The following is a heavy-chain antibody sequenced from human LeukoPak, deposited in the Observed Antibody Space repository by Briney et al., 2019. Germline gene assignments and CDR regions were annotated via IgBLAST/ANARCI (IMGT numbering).Heavy chain of an antibody. D-gene: IGHD3-3*01. Sequence: SETLSLTCAVYGGSFSGYYWSWIRQPPGKGLEWIGEINHSGSTNYNPSLKGRVTISVDTSKNQFSLKLSSVTAADTAVYYCARGRIPYYDFWSGYGVYFDYWGQGTLVTVSS. J-gene: IGHJ4*02. V-gene: IGHV4-34*01. CDR3: ARGRIPYYDFWSGYGVYFDY. CDR2: INHSGST. CDR1: GGSFSGYY.